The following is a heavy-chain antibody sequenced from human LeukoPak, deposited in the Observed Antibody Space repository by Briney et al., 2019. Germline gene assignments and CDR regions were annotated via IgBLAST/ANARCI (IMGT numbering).Heavy chain of an antibody. CDR2: IYYSGST. CDR3: ARGPFIAAAGDGYYYYGMDV. Sequence: NPSETLSFTCTVSGGSISSYYWSWIRQPPGKGLEWIGYIYYSGSTNYNPSLTSRVTISVDTSKNQFSLKLSSVTAADTAVYYCARGPFIAAAGDGYYYYGMDVWGQGTTVTVSS. D-gene: IGHD6-13*01. CDR1: GGSISSYY. V-gene: IGHV4-59*12. J-gene: IGHJ6*02.